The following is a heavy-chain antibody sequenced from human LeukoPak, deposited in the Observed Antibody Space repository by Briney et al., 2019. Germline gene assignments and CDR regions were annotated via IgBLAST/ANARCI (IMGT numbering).Heavy chain of an antibody. CDR3: ARDQRPDYEILIGFYHFDY. D-gene: IGHD3-9*01. V-gene: IGHV4-31*03. CDR1: GGSISSGGYY. J-gene: IGHJ4*02. Sequence: SETLSLTCTVSGGSISSGGYYWSWIRQHPGKGLEWIGYIYYSGSTYYNPSLKSRVTISVDTSKNQFSLKLSSVTAADTAVYYCARDQRPDYEILIGFYHFDYWGQGTLVTVSS. CDR2: IYYSGST.